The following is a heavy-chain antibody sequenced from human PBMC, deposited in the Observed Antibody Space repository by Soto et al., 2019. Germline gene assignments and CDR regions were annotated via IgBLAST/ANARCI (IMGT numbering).Heavy chain of an antibody. D-gene: IGHD3-10*01. CDR2: IFYSGST. CDR1: GGSSSAYY. Sequence: PSETLSLTCTVSGGSSSAYYWSWIRQPPGKGLEWIGHIFYSGSTNYNPSLKSRVTISVDTSKNQFSLKLSSVSDADTPVYYGHQGSGNGREGTDFWGQGTTVTVSS. J-gene: IGHJ6*02. CDR3: HQGSGNGREGTDF. V-gene: IGHV4-59*01.